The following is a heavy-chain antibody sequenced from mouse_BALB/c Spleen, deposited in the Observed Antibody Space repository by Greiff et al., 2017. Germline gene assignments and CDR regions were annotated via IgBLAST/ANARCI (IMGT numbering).Heavy chain of an antibody. V-gene: IGHV1-7*01. Sequence: VQLQQSGAELAKPGASVKMSCKASGYTFTSYWMHWVKQRPGQGLEWIGYINPSTGYTEYNQKFKDKATLTADKSSSTAYMQLSSLTSEDSAVYYCAIYYGNTYYYAMDYWGQGTSVTVSS. D-gene: IGHD2-1*01. CDR2: INPSTGYT. CDR1: GYTFTSYW. CDR3: AIYYGNTYYYAMDY. J-gene: IGHJ4*01.